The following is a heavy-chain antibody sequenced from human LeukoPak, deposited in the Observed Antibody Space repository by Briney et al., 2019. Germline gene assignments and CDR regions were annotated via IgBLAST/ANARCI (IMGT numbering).Heavy chain of an antibody. V-gene: IGHV5-51*01. CDR3: ARKRFTTRAYAGTCFDP. J-gene: IGHJ5*02. CDR2: IYPGDSDT. Sequence: GESLKISCKGSGYNFTIYWIGWVRQMPGKGLEWMGVIYPGDSDTRYSPSFQRQVTISADKSISTAYLQWSSLKASDTAMYYRARKRFTTRAYAGTCFDPGAKGTWVTVSS. D-gene: IGHD3-16*01. CDR1: GYNFTIYW.